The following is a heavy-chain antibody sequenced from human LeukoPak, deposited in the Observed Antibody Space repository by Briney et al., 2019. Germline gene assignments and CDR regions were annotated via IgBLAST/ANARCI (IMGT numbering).Heavy chain of an antibody. CDR1: GFTFSNAW. Sequence: GGSLRLSCAASGFTFSNAWMSWVRHAPGKGLEWVGRIKSKTDGGTTDYAAPVKGRFTISRDDSKNTLYLQMNSLKTEDTAVYYCTTAGGAVAAPGWIDYWGQGTLVTVSS. D-gene: IGHD6-19*01. V-gene: IGHV3-15*01. J-gene: IGHJ4*02. CDR2: IKSKTDGGTT. CDR3: TTAGGAVAAPGWIDY.